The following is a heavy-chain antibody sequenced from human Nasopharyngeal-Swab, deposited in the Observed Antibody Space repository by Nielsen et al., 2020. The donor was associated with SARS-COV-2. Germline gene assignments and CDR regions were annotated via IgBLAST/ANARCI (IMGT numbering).Heavy chain of an antibody. V-gene: IGHV3-23*01. CDR3: AKVKSGTSYDAFDI. Sequence: GESLKISCIASGFTFSNYAMTWVRQAPGKGLEWVSSIRVSGDTTYYADSVKGRFTISRVSSKNTLYLQMNSLRAEDTALYYCAKVKSGTSYDAFDIWGQGTMVTVSS. CDR2: IRVSGDTT. J-gene: IGHJ3*02. D-gene: IGHD1-26*01. CDR1: GFTFSNYA.